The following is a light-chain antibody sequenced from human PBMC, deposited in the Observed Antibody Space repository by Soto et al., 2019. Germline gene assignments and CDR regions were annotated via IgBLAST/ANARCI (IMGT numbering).Light chain of an antibody. CDR1: ESVSTY. CDR3: QKYNSGPWT. CDR2: DAS. V-gene: IGKV3-11*01. J-gene: IGKJ1*01. Sequence: EIVLTQSPATLSLSPGERATLSCRASESVSTYLAWYQQKPGQAPRLLMYDASKRAPGIPARFSGSVSGTDFTLTISSVEPEDVATYYCQKYNSGPWTFGQGTKVDIK.